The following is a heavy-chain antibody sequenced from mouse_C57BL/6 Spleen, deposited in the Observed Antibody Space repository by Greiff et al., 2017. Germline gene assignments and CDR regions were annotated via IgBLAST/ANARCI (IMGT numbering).Heavy chain of an antibody. D-gene: IGHD1-1*01. CDR2: IWTGGGT. CDR3: AREVDYYEYYAMDY. V-gene: IGHV2-9-1*01. J-gene: IGHJ4*01. Sequence: VQVVESGPGLVAPSQSLSITCTVSGFSLTSSAISWVRQPPGKGLEWLGVIWTGGGTNYNSALKSRLSISKDNSKSQVFLKMNSLQTDDTAGYYCAREVDYYEYYAMDYWGQGTSVTVSS. CDR1: GFSLTSSA.